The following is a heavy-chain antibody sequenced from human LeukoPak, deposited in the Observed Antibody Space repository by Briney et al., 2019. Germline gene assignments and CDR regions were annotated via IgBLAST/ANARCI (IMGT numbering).Heavy chain of an antibody. CDR2: IYYSGST. D-gene: IGHD1-26*01. CDR3: ARQGVVGATGFDF. V-gene: IGHV4-39*01. Sequence: SETLSLTCSVSGGSISEISYYWGWIRQPPGKGLEWIGNIYYSGSTYNNPSLESRVVISVDTSRNQFSLKLTSVTARDTAVYYYARQGVVGATGFDFWGQGILVTVSS. J-gene: IGHJ4*02. CDR1: GGSISEISYY.